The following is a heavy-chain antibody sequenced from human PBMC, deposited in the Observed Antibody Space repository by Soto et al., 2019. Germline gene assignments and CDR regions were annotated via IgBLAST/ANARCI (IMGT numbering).Heavy chain of an antibody. Sequence: EVQLLESGGGLVQPGGSLRLSCAASGFTFSSYSMNWVRQAPGKGLEWVATVGGGGENTFYADSVKGRFTISRGDSQNTLYLQMNSLRAEDTAVYFCAKRDSGSGRSPPLINYWVQGTLVTVSS. CDR3: AKRDSGSGRSPPLINY. CDR1: GFTFSSYS. CDR2: VGGGGENT. D-gene: IGHD3-10*01. J-gene: IGHJ4*02. V-gene: IGHV3-23*01.